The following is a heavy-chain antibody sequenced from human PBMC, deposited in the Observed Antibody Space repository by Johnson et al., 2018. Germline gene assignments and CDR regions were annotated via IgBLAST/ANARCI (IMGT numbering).Heavy chain of an antibody. Sequence: VQLVETGGGVVQPGGSLRLSCEASGFRFSSYGMHWVRQAPGKGLEWVAVIWYDGMKKYYVESVKGRFTISRENSKNTLFLQMDSLRAVDTAVYFCVGYGSGGSCYSIDYHYYDMDLWGQGTAVIVSS. V-gene: IGHV3-33*01. CDR1: GFRFSSYG. CDR3: VGYGSGGSCYSIDYHYYDMDL. D-gene: IGHD2-15*01. CDR2: IWYDGMKK. J-gene: IGHJ6*02.